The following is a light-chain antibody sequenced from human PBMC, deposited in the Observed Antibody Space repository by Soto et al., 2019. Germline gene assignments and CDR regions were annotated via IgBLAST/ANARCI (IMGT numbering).Light chain of an antibody. CDR2: KAS. J-gene: IGKJ1*01. V-gene: IGKV1-5*03. CDR1: RFASDY. CDR3: QQYNSYSAT. Sequence: DSQMTQSPATLSASVGGGVTVXXRASRFASDYLAGYQQRPGEAPRXVISKASTLESGVPSRFNGSGSGTHFTLTITSLQPADSATYYCQQYNSYSATFGQGTNVDI.